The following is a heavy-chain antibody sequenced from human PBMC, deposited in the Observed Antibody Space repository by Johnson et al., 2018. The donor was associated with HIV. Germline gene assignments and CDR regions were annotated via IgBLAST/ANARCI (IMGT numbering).Heavy chain of an antibody. CDR1: GFTFDSYW. J-gene: IGHJ3*02. D-gene: IGHD2-15*01. V-gene: IGHV3-7*04. Sequence: VQLVESGGDLVQPGGSLRLSCAASGFTFDSYWMSWVRQAPGKGLEWVANIKQDGSEKYYVDSVKGRFTISRDNAKNSLYLQMNSLRAEDTAVYYCARVSGLGAFDIWGQGTMVTVSS. CDR3: ARVSGLGAFDI. CDR2: IKQDGSEK.